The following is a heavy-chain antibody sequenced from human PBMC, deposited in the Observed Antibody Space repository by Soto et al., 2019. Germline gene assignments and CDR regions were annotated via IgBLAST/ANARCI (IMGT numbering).Heavy chain of an antibody. Sequence: SVKVSCKASGGTFSSYAISWVRQAPGQGLEWMGGIIPIFGTANYAQKFQGRVTITADESASTAYMELSSLRSEDTAVYYCARGTAYCGGDCYWGWGQGTLVTVSS. CDR2: IIPIFGTA. V-gene: IGHV1-69*13. D-gene: IGHD2-21*02. CDR1: GGTFSSYA. CDR3: ARGTAYCGGDCYWG. J-gene: IGHJ4*02.